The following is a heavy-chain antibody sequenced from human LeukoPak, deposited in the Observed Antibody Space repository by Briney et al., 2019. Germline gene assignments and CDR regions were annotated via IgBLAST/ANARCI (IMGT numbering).Heavy chain of an antibody. CDR3: AREGVPYAGDY. CDR1: GFTLSSYA. J-gene: IGHJ4*02. D-gene: IGHD3-10*01. V-gene: IGHV3-7*01. CDR2: IKQDGSEK. Sequence: GGSLRLSCAASGFTLSSYAMSWVRQAPGKGLEWVANIKQDGSEKNYVDPVKGRFTISRDNAKNAQYLQMNSLRAEDTAIYYCAREGVPYAGDYWGQGTLVTVSS.